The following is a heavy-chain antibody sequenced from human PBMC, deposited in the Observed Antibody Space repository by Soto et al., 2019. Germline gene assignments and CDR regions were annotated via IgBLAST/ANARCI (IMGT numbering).Heavy chain of an antibody. J-gene: IGHJ4*02. D-gene: IGHD3-10*01. CDR1: GFTFNSYW. CDR2: IKEDGSER. Sequence: EVQLVESGGGLVQPGGSLRLSCAASGFTFNSYWMSWVRQAPGKGLEWVANIKEDGSERYYLDSVKGRFTISRDNAKNSLYLQMDSLRAEDTAVYYCARPTGADKEDYWGQGTLVTVSS. V-gene: IGHV3-7*05. CDR3: ARPTGADKEDY.